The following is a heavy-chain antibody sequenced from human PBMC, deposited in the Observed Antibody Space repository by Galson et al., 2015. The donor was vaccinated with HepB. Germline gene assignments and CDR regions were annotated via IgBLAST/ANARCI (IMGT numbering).Heavy chain of an antibody. CDR2: IYPGDSDT. D-gene: IGHD4-23*01. CDR3: ARLGKGSGRPPGDAFDI. V-gene: IGHV5-51*01. CDR1: GYSFTSYW. Sequence: QSGAEVKKPGESLKISCKGSGYSFTSYWIGWVRQMPGKGLGWMGIIYPGDSDTRYSPSFQGQVTISADKSISTAYLQWSSLKASDTAMYYCARLGKGSGRPPGDAFDIWGQGTMVTVSS. J-gene: IGHJ3*02.